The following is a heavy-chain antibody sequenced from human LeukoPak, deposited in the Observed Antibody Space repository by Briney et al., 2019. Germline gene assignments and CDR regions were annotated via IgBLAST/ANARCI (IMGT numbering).Heavy chain of an antibody. CDR3: AKARLKWGYFDY. CDR1: GFTFGSYA. CDR2: ISVSGGTT. D-gene: IGHD5-24*01. J-gene: IGHJ4*02. V-gene: IGHV3-23*01. Sequence: GGSLRLSCAASGFTFGSYAMNWVRQAPGKGLAWVSAISVSGGTTFYADSVKGRFTVSRDNSKNTLYLQMNSLRAEDTAVYYCAKARLKWGYFDYWGQGTLVTVSS.